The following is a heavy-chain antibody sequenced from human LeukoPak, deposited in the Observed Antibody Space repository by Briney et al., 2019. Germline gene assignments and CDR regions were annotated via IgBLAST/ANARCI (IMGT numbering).Heavy chain of an antibody. CDR2: IYYRWST. CDR3: ARDGYSGNDGL. Sequence: SETLSLTCTVSGDSISSYYWSWIRQPPGKGLEWIGYIYYRWSTNYNPSIKSRVHISVDTSKNQFSLKLSSVTAADTAVEYCARDGYSGNDGLWGQGTLVTVSS. J-gene: IGHJ4*02. D-gene: IGHD5-12*01. CDR1: GDSISSYY. V-gene: IGHV4-59*01.